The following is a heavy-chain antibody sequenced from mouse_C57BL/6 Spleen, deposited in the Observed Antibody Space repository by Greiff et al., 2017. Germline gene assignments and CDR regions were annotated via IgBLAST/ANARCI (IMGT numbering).Heavy chain of an antibody. CDR3: ARSGLYGNYDYFDY. Sequence: EVQRVESEGGLVQPGSSMKLSCTASGFTFSDYYMAWVRQVPEKGLEWVANINYDGSSTYYLDSLKSRFIISRDNAKNILYLQMSSLKSENTTKYYCARSGLYGNYDYFDYWGQGTTLTVSS. CDR1: GFTFSDYY. D-gene: IGHD2-1*01. J-gene: IGHJ2*01. V-gene: IGHV5-16*01. CDR2: INYDGSST.